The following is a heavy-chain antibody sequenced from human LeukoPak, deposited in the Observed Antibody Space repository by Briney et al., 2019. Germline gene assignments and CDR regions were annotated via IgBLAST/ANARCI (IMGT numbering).Heavy chain of an antibody. Sequence: PGGCLRLSCAASGFTFSSYGMHWVRQAPGKGLEWVAVISYDGSSKYYADSVKGRFTISRDNSKNTLYLQMNSLRAEDTAVYYCARAAAGSYGMDVWGKGTTVTVSS. V-gene: IGHV3-30*03. CDR1: GFTFSSYG. J-gene: IGHJ6*04. CDR2: ISYDGSSK. CDR3: ARAAAGSYGMDV. D-gene: IGHD6-13*01.